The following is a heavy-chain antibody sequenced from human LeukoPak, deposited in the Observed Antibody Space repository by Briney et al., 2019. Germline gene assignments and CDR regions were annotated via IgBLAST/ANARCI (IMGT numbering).Heavy chain of an antibody. Sequence: GGSLRLSCAASGLTVSSNYMTWVRQAPGKGLQCVSTLQSAGGTYYADSVKGRFTISRHISKNTVYLQMNNLRAEDTAVYYCAREGYDSSGYPRLLDYWGQGTLVTVSS. CDR1: GLTVSSNY. D-gene: IGHD3-22*01. V-gene: IGHV3-53*04. CDR2: LQSAGGT. CDR3: AREGYDSSGYPRLLDY. J-gene: IGHJ4*02.